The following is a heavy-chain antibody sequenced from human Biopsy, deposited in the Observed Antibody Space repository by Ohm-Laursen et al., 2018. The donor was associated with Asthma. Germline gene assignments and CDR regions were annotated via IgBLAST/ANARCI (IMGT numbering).Heavy chain of an antibody. Sequence: SETLSLTCTVSYGSITSGGYYWTWIRQHPGKGLEWIGFIYYSGSTYYNPSLKSRVSISIGTSKNQFSLKLSSVTAADTAVYYCARAQDYYDSRGYYRSFDYWGQGTLVTFSS. D-gene: IGHD3-22*01. J-gene: IGHJ4*02. CDR3: ARAQDYYDSRGYYRSFDY. CDR2: IYYSGST. V-gene: IGHV4-31*03. CDR1: YGSITSGGYY.